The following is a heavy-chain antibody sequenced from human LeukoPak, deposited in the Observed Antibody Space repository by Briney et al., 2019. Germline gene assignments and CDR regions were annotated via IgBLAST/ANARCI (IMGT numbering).Heavy chain of an antibody. Sequence: SETLSLTCTVSGYSITAYYWSWIRQPPGKGLEWIGYIYYTGSTNYNPSLKNRVTISLDTSKNQLSLRLSSVTTADTAVYYCARDGSTTGWYSGDYWGQGILVTVSS. V-gene: IGHV4-59*01. J-gene: IGHJ4*02. CDR3: ARDGSTTGWYSGDY. D-gene: IGHD6-19*01. CDR1: GYSITAYY. CDR2: IYYTGST.